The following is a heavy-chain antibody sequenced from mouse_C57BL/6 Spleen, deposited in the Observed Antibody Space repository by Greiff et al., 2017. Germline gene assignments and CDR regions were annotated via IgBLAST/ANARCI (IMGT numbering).Heavy chain of an antibody. CDR2: IDPETGGT. J-gene: IGHJ3*01. D-gene: IGHD2-3*01. V-gene: IGHV1-15*01. Sequence: VQLQQSGAELVRPGASVTLSCKASGYTFTDYEMHWVKQTPVHGLEWIGAIDPETGGTAYNQKFKGKAILTADKSSSPAYMELRSLTFEDSAVYYCTIGHDGSFAYWGQGTLVTVSA. CDR1: GYTFTDYE. CDR3: TIGHDGSFAY.